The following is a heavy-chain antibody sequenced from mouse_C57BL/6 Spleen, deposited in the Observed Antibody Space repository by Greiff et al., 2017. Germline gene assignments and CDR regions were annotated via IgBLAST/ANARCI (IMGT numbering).Heavy chain of an antibody. CDR1: GYSFTDYN. CDR2: INPNYGTT. CDR3: ARGGYGKRYLDV. Sequence: EVQLQQSGPELVKPGASVKISCKASGYSFTDYNMNWVKQSNGKSLEWIGVINPNYGTTRYNQKFKGKATLTVDQSSSTAYMQLNSLTSEDSAVYYWARGGYGKRYLDVWGKGTTVTVSS. V-gene: IGHV1-39*01. J-gene: IGHJ1*03. D-gene: IGHD2-1*01.